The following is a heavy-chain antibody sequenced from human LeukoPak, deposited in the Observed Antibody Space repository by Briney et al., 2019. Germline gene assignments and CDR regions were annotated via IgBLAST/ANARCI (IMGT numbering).Heavy chain of an antibody. V-gene: IGHV3-30*18. CDR1: GFTFSSYG. CDR3: AKTGLRFSFLYFDY. D-gene: IGHD3-16*01. Sequence: QPGGSLRLSCAASGFTFSSYGMHWVRQAPGKGLEWVAVISYDGSNKYYADSVKGRFTISRDNSKNTLYLQMNSLRAEDTAVYYCAKTGLRFSFLYFDYWGQGTLVTVSS. J-gene: IGHJ4*02. CDR2: ISYDGSNK.